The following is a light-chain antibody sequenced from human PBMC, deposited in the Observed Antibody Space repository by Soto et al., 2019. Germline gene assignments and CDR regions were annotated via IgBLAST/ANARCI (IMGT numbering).Light chain of an antibody. CDR2: GNS. CDR3: QSYDSSLSVV. V-gene: IGLV1-40*01. J-gene: IGLJ2*01. Sequence: QSVLTQPPSVSGAPGQRVTISCTGSSSNIGAGSDVHRYQHLPGTAPKILIYGNSNRPSGVPDRFSGSKSGTSASLAITGLQAEDEADYYCQSYDSSLSVVFGGGTKLTVL. CDR1: SSNIGAGSD.